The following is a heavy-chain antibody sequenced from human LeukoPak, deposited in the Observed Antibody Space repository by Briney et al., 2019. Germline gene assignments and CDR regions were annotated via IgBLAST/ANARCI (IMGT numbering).Heavy chain of an antibody. CDR1: GYTFTGYY. Sequence: GASVSVSCKASGYTFTGYYMHWVRQAPGQGLEWMGWINPNSGGTNYAPKLQGRVTMTRDTSISTAYMELCRLRSDDTAVYYCARDYYDILTGYSGYGWFDPWGQGTLVTAS. D-gene: IGHD3-9*01. V-gene: IGHV1-2*02. CDR2: INPNSGGT. CDR3: ARDYYDILTGYSGYGWFDP. J-gene: IGHJ5*02.